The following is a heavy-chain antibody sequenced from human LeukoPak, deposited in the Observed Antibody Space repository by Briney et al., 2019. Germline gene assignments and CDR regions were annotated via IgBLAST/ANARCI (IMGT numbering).Heavy chain of an antibody. Sequence: SETLSLTCTVSGGSISSYFCSWIRQPPGKGLEWIGYIYYSGTTKYNPSLKSRVTISVDTSKNQFSLKLSSVTAADTAVYYCARGAVPTQNWFDPWGQGTLVTVSS. CDR3: ARGAVPTQNWFDP. CDR2: IYYSGTT. CDR1: GGSISSYF. J-gene: IGHJ5*02. V-gene: IGHV4-59*01. D-gene: IGHD1-1*01.